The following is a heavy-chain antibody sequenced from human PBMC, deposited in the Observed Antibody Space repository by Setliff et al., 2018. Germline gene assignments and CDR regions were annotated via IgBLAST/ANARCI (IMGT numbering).Heavy chain of an antibody. CDR2: TIGSGGFT. V-gene: IGHV3-21*01. CDR3: GRDVFDFRTGQGGP. CDR1: GLMFSNYA. J-gene: IGHJ5*02. D-gene: IGHD3-3*01. Sequence: LRLSCAVSGLMFSNYAMTWVRQAPGKGLEWLSSTIGSGGFTYYADSVKGRFTISRDNAKNSLSLQMNGLRAEDTSVYYCGRDVFDFRTGQGGPWGQGTRVTVSS.